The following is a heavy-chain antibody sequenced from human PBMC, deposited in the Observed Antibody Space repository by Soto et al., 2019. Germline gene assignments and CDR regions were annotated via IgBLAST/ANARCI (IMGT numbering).Heavy chain of an antibody. Sequence: QVHLVQSGAEVRKPGSSVKVSCKTSGGTFSTYTIYWVRQAPGQGLEWMGRIIPLFGTTRYAQNFQDRVTITAEESTSTTYMELSSLRAEDTALYYCARRLDERADVGFDVWGEGTAVTVSA. D-gene: IGHD1-26*01. J-gene: IGHJ3*01. V-gene: IGHV1-69*18. CDR3: ARRLDERADVGFDV. CDR2: IIPLFGTT. CDR1: GGTFSTYT.